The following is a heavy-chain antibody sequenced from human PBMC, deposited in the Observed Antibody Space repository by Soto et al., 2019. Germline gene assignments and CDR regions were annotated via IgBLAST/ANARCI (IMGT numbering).Heavy chain of an antibody. Sequence: PSETLSLTCTVSGGSINTFYWSWVRQPAGKGLEWIGRIFSSGSTSFNPSLESRVAMSVDTSKNHFSLNLSSVTAADMAVYYCAREESYSAYNFAHGIQLWSFDFWGQGALVTVS. CDR1: GGSINTFY. J-gene: IGHJ4*02. CDR3: AREESYSAYNFAHGIQLWSFDF. D-gene: IGHD5-12*01. CDR2: IFSSGST. V-gene: IGHV4-4*07.